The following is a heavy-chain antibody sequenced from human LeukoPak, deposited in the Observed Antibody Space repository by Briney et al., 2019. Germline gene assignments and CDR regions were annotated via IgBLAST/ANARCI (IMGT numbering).Heavy chain of an antibody. J-gene: IGHJ4*02. CDR2: VYYTGST. Sequence: PSETLSLTCTVSGASISSYYWSWIRQPPGKGLEWIGYVYYTGSTNYNPSLKSRVTISVDTSKNQFSLKLSSVTAADTAVCYCASLGQYGSFWYPLHFWGQGTLVTVSS. D-gene: IGHD6-19*01. CDR1: GASISSYY. V-gene: IGHV4-59*01. CDR3: ASLGQYGSFWYPLHF.